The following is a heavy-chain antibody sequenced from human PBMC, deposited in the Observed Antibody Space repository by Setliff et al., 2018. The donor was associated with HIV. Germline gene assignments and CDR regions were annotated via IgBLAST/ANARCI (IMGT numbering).Heavy chain of an antibody. CDR2: IYSTGST. D-gene: IGHD4-17*01. Sequence: PSETLSLTCTVSGPSINIHYWSWIRQSPGKAFEWIGYIYSTGSTNYNPSLQSRVTISMVASRNQFSLKVTSVTAADTAVYYCAKGAGFYGDYTFDHWGQGGQVTVSS. CDR1: GPSINIHY. CDR3: AKGAGFYGDYTFDH. V-gene: IGHV4-59*11. J-gene: IGHJ4*02.